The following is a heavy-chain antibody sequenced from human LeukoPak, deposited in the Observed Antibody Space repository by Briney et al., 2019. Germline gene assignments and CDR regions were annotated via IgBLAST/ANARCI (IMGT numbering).Heavy chain of an antibody. CDR3: ARLAAAGQDY. Sequence: GGSLRLSCAASGFTFSSYSMNWVRQAPGKGLEWVSSISSSSSYIYYADSVKGRFTISRDNDKNSLYLQMNSLRAEDTAVYYCARLAAAGQDYWGQGTLVTVSS. V-gene: IGHV3-21*01. J-gene: IGHJ4*02. CDR1: GFTFSSYS. CDR2: ISSSSSYI. D-gene: IGHD6-13*01.